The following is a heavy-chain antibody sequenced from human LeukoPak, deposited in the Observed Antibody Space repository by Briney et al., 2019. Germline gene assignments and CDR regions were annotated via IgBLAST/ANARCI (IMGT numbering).Heavy chain of an antibody. Sequence: SETLSLTCTVSGGSISSSSYYWGWIRQPPGKGLEWIGSIYYSGSTYYNPSLKSRVTISVDTSKNQFSLKLSSVTAADTAVYYCASQIAAGWFDPWGQGTLVTVSS. CDR1: GGSISSSSYY. D-gene: IGHD6-13*01. CDR2: IYYSGST. V-gene: IGHV4-39*01. CDR3: ASQIAAGWFDP. J-gene: IGHJ5*02.